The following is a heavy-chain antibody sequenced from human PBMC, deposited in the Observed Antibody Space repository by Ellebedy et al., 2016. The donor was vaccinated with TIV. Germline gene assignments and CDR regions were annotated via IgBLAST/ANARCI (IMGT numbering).Heavy chain of an antibody. D-gene: IGHD6-19*01. CDR2: IYYSGST. J-gene: IGHJ1*01. V-gene: IGHV4-59*12. CDR3: ARAGSGWYLGVYFQH. CDR1: GGSISSYY. Sequence: MPSETLSLTCTVSGGSISSYYWSWIRQPPGKGLEWIGYIYYSGSTNYNPSLKSRDTISVDTSKNQFSLKLSSVTAADTAVYYCARAGSGWYLGVYFQHWGQGTLVTVSS.